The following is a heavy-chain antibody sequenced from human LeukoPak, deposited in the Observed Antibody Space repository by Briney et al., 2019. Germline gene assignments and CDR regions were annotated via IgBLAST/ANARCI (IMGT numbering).Heavy chain of an antibody. CDR2: ISNSGTHV. CDR3: SRGMVGVLVDYSDY. V-gene: IGHV3-21*01. CDR1: GFTFSNYG. Sequence: GGSLRLSCAASGFTFSNYGMNWVRQAPGKGLEWVSSISNSGTHVFYADSVRGRFTISRDNAKNSLSLQLNSLRAEDTAVYYCSRGMVGVLVDYSDYWGQGTLVTVSS. J-gene: IGHJ4*02. D-gene: IGHD1-26*01.